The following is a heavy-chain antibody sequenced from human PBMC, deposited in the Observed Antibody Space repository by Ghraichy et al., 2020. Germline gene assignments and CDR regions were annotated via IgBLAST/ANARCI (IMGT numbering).Heavy chain of an antibody. J-gene: IGHJ4*02. CDR3: AKDLYYGPDY. CDR2: IRFDGNDR. CDR1: GFTFSTCG. Sequence: GGSLRLSCAASGFTFSTCGMHWVRQAPGKGLEWVTFIRFDGNDRYADSVRGRFTVSRDNSKNTVYLQMNSLRAEDTAVYYCAKDLYYGPDYWGQGTLVTVSS. V-gene: IGHV3-30*02. D-gene: IGHD4-17*01.